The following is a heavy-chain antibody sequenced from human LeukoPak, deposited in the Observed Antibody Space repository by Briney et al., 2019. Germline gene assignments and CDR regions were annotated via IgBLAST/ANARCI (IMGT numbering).Heavy chain of an antibody. Sequence: GASVKVSCKASGYTFTTYYTHWVRQAPGQGPEWMGIINPSGGSTDYTQKFQGRVTMTRDTSTSTVYMELSSLRSEDTAVYYCARELRRGGKQLGDYFDYWGQGTLVTVSS. CDR2: INPSGGST. J-gene: IGHJ4*02. D-gene: IGHD1-1*01. CDR3: ARELRRGGKQLGDYFDY. CDR1: GYTFTTYY. V-gene: IGHV1-46*01.